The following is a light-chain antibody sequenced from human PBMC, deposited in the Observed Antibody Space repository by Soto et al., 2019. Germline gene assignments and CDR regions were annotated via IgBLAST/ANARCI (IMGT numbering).Light chain of an antibody. CDR1: QDIRQF. Sequence: DIQMIQSPSAMSASIGDRVTITSRASQDIRQFLAWFQQRQGKVPKGXVYAASTLQSGVPSRFSGSGYGTECTLTITSLQPADSETDDCLQHDSYPLTFGGGTKVDIK. J-gene: IGKJ4*01. CDR3: LQHDSYPLT. CDR2: AAS. V-gene: IGKV1-17*03.